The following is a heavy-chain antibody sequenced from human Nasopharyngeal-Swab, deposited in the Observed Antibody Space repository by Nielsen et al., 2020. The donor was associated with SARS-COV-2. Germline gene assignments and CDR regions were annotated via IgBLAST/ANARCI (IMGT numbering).Heavy chain of an antibody. CDR3: ARDPGQKYSSGWSDY. CDR2: ISYDGSNK. D-gene: IGHD6-19*01. V-gene: IGHV3-30*03. J-gene: IGHJ4*02. Sequence: GGSLRLSCAASGFTFSSYGMHWVRQAPGKGLEWVAVISYDGSNKYYADSVKGRFTISRDNSKNTLYLQMNSLRAEDTAVYYCARDPGQKYSSGWSDYWGQGTLVTVSS. CDR1: GFTFSSYG.